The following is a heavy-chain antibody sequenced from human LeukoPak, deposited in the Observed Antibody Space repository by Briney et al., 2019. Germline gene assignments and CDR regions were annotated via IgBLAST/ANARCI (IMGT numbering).Heavy chain of an antibody. CDR1: GGSISSGGYY. CDR3: ARAGDSYSSSWYGY. D-gene: IGHD6-13*01. V-gene: IGHV4-31*03. Sequence: SETLSLTCTVSGGSISSGGYYWSWIRQHPGKGLEWIGYIYYSGSTYYNPSLKSRVTISVDTSKNQFSLKLSSVTAADTAVYYCARAGDSYSSSWYGYWGQGTLVTVSS. CDR2: IYYSGST. J-gene: IGHJ4*02.